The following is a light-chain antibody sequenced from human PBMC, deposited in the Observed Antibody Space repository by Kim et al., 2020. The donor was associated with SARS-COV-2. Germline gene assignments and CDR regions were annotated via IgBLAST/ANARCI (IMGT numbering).Light chain of an antibody. V-gene: IGLV2-14*03. CDR3: TSYTSSGTQV. J-gene: IGLJ3*02. CDR2: DVT. Sequence: GQSITISCTGTSSDVGAYNYVSWYQQHPGKAPKLMIDDVTNRPSGVSNRFSGSKSGNTAFLTIFGLQAEDEADYYCTSYTSSGTQVFGGGTQLTVL. CDR1: SSDVGAYNY.